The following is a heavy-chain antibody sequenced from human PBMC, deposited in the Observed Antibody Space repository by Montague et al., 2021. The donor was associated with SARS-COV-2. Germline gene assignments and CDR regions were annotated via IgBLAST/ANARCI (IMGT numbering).Heavy chain of an antibody. V-gene: IGHV4-39*01. CDR2: IYYSGST. Sequence: SETLSLTCTVSGGSISSSSYYWGWIRQPPGKRLEWIGSIYYSGSTXYNPSLKSRVTISVDTSKNQFSLKLSSVTAADTAVYYCARHPLRMITFGGVMGFDYWGQGTLVTVSS. CDR1: GGSISSSSYY. CDR3: ARHPLRMITFGGVMGFDY. D-gene: IGHD3-16*01. J-gene: IGHJ4*02.